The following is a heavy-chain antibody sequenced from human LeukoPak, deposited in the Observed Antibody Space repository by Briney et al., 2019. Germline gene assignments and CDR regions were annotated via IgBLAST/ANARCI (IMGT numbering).Heavy chain of an antibody. CDR1: GFTFGSYA. Sequence: GGSLRLSCAASGFTFGSYAMSWVRQAPGKGLEWVSAISGSVVSAYYPDSVKSRFTISRYNSKNTLYLQMNSLRSEDTTVYCCAKSAAAPGSYFGYWGQGTLVTVSS. V-gene: IGHV3-23*01. D-gene: IGHD2-2*01. CDR3: AKSAAAPGSYFGY. J-gene: IGHJ4*02. CDR2: ISGSVVSA.